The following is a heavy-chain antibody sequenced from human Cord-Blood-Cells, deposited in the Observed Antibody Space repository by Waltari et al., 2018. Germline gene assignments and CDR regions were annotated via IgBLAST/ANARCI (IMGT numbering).Heavy chain of an antibody. V-gene: IGHV1-69*01. Sequence: QVQLVQSGAEVKKPGSSVKVSCKASGGTFSSSAISWVRQAPGQGLEWMGGIIPIFGTANYAQKFQGRVTITADESTSTAYMELSSLRSEDTAVYYCARVIGGSGSYWVNWYFDLWGRGTLVTVSS. CDR3: ARVIGGSGSYWVNWYFDL. D-gene: IGHD3-10*01. J-gene: IGHJ2*01. CDR2: IIPIFGTA. CDR1: GGTFSSSA.